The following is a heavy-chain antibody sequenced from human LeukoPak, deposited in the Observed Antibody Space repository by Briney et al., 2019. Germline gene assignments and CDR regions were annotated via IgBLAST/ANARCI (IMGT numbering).Heavy chain of an antibody. CDR2: IYTSGST. CDR3: ARVAYYYGSGHSHYYYYTDV. J-gene: IGHJ6*03. Sequence: SETLSLTCTVSGGSISSGSYYWSWIRQPAGKGLEWIGRIYTSGSTNYNPSLKSRVTISVDTSKNQFSLKLSSVTAADTAVYYCARVAYYYGSGHSHYYYYTDVWGKGTTVTISS. CDR1: GGSISSGSYY. D-gene: IGHD3-10*01. V-gene: IGHV4-61*02.